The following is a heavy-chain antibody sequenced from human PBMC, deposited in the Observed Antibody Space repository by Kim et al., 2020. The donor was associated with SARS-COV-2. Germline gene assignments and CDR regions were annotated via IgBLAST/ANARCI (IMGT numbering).Heavy chain of an antibody. CDR2: IYYSGST. CDR3: ARGWGLPNDAFDI. V-gene: IGHV4-59*13. CDR1: GGSISSYY. J-gene: IGHJ3*02. D-gene: IGHD1-26*01. Sequence: SETLSLTCTVSGGSISSYYWSWIRQPPGKGLEWIGYIYYSGSTNYNPSLKSRVTISVDTSKNQFSLKLSSVTAADTAVYYCARGWGLPNDAFDIWGQGKMVTVSS.